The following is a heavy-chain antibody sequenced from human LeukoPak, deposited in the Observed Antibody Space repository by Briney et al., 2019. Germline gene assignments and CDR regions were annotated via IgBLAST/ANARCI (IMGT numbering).Heavy chain of an antibody. J-gene: IGHJ6*02. V-gene: IGHV3-48*03. Sequence: GGSLRLSCAASGFTFSNYEMNWVRQAPGKGLEWVSYITSSGSTKYYADSVKGRFTISRDNAKNSLYLQMNSLRAEDTAVYYCVRESGLLWFGEMSGVMDVWGQGTTVTVSS. CDR1: GFTFSNYE. CDR3: VRESGLLWFGEMSGVMDV. D-gene: IGHD3-10*01. CDR2: ITSSGSTK.